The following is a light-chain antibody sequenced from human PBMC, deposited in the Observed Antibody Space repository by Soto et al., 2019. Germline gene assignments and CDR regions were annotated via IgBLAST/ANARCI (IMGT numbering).Light chain of an antibody. V-gene: IGLV2-14*01. CDR1: SSDFGDYYY. J-gene: IGLJ3*02. Sequence: QSVLTQPASVSGSPGQSITISCTGTSSDFGDYYYVSWYQQEPGKAPKVMIYDVDNRPSGVSYRFSGSKSGNTASLTISGLQAEDEADYYCSAYTSRSTWVFGGGTKLTVL. CDR2: DVD. CDR3: SAYTSRSTWV.